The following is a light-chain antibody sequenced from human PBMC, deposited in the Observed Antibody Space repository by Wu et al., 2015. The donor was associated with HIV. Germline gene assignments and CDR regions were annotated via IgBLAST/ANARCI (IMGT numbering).Light chain of an antibody. V-gene: IGKV3-20*01. J-gene: IGKJ4*01. CDR1: SLFGHQF. CDR3: QQFGTSPLT. Sequence: PRERSTLXLQGRVSLFGHQFLSLVPPETSARLPGSSSMVRSGRATGIPDRFSGSGSGTDFTLTISRLEPEDFAVYYCQQFGTSPLTFGGGTRVDIK. CDR2: VRS.